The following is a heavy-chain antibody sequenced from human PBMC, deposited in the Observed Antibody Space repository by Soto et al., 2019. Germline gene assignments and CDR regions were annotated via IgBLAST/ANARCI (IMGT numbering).Heavy chain of an antibody. CDR1: GGSTSSGGYY. CDR3: ARDAALKWFDP. CDR2: VYYSGST. J-gene: IGHJ5*02. Sequence: QVQLQESGPRLVKPSQTLSLTCTVSGGSTSSGGYYWSWIRQYPGKGLEWIGFVYYSGSTYYNPSLKSXXIXSXXTSQRHFSLKPSSVTAADTAVYYCARDAALKWFDPWGQVTLVTVSS. D-gene: IGHD2-15*01. V-gene: IGHV4-31*03.